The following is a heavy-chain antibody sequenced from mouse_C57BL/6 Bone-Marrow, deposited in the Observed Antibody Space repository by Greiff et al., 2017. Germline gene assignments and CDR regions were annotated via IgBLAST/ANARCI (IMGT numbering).Heavy chain of an antibody. CDR3: ARCLLRVCAY. Sequence: VQLQQSGPELVKPGASVKISCKASGYAFTSSWMNWVKQRPGQGLEWIGRISPGDGDTNYNGKFKGKDTLTAATSSSTAYMQPSSLPSECSTVYFCARCLLRVCAYWGQGTLVTVSA. V-gene: IGHV1-82*01. D-gene: IGHD1-1*01. CDR1: GYAFTSSW. CDR2: ISPGDGDT. J-gene: IGHJ3*01.